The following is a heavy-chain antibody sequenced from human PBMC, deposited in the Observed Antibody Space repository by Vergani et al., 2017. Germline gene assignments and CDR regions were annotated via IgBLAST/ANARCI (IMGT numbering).Heavy chain of an antibody. V-gene: IGHV4-4*07. Sequence: QVQLQESGPGLVKPSETLSLTCTVSGGSISSYYWSWIRQPAGKGLEWIWRIYTSGSTNYNPSLKSRVTMSVDTSKNQFSQKLSSVTAADTAVYYCAGGGLARPTTVTTDGDYWGQGTLVTVSS. CDR3: AGGGLARPTTVTTDGDY. CDR2: IYTSGST. J-gene: IGHJ4*02. D-gene: IGHD4-17*01. CDR1: GGSISSYY.